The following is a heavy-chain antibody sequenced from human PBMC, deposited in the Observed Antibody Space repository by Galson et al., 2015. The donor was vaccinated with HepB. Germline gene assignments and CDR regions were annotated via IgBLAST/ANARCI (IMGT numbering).Heavy chain of an antibody. CDR2: INPSGGST. J-gene: IGHJ4*02. Sequence: SVKVSCKASGYVLSSYYMHWVRQAPGQGLEWMGTINPSGGSTSYAQRLQGRVTMTAVTSTSTSYMELRSLRSDDTAVYYCARGDFFGTSGSWYGALEFWGQGTLVTVSS. CDR3: ARGDFFGTSGSWYGALEF. CDR1: GYVLSSYY. D-gene: IGHD1-26*01. V-gene: IGHV1-46*04.